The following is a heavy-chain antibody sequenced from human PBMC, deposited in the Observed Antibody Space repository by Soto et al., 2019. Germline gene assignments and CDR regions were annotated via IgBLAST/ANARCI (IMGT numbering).Heavy chain of an antibody. CDR3: ARDILRYFDWREEWFEP. Sequence: GASVKVSCKASGYTFTSYGISWVRQAPGQGLEWMGWISAYNGNTNYAQKLQGRVTMTTDTSTSTAYMELRSLRSDDTAVYYCARDILRYFDWREEWFEPWGQGTLVTVSS. CDR1: GYTFTSYG. CDR2: ISAYNGNT. J-gene: IGHJ5*02. D-gene: IGHD3-9*01. V-gene: IGHV1-18*01.